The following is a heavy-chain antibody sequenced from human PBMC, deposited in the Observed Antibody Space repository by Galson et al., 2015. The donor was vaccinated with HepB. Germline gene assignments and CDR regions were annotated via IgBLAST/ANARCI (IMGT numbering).Heavy chain of an antibody. D-gene: IGHD1-26*01. V-gene: IGHV3-11*06. CDR2: ISSSSSYT. J-gene: IGHJ6*03. CDR1: GFTFSDYY. Sequence: SLRLSCAASGFTFSDYYMSWIRQAPGKGLEWVSYISSSSSYTNYADSVKGRLTISRDNSKNTLYLQMNSLRAEDTAVYYCAKDEGSGSYELNYYMDVWGRGTTVTVSS. CDR3: AKDEGSGSYELNYYMDV.